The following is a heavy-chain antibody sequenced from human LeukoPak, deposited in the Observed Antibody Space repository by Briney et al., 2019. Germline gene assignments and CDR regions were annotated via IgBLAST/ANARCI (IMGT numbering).Heavy chain of an antibody. V-gene: IGHV3-33*06. CDR2: IWYDGSNK. CDR3: AKDFNRITGTLDY. D-gene: IGHD1-20*01. CDR1: GFTFSSYG. J-gene: IGHJ4*02. Sequence: GGSLRLSCAASGFTFSSYGMHWVRQAPGKGLEWVAVIWYDGSNKYYADSVKGRFTISRDNSKNTLYLQMNRLRAEDTAVYYCAKDFNRITGTLDYWGQGTLVTVSS.